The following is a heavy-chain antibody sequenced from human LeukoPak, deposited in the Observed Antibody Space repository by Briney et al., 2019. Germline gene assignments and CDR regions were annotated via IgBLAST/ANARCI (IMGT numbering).Heavy chain of an antibody. D-gene: IGHD5-24*01. CDR3: ARVGGMTTINNAAFDI. CDR2: IYHSGST. Sequence: PLETLSLTCTVSGGSINSYYWNWIRQPPGKGLEWIGYIYHSGSTNYNPSLKSRVTISLDTSKNQFSLKLTSVTAADTAIYYCARVGGMTTINNAAFDIWGQGTMVTVSS. CDR1: GGSINSYY. J-gene: IGHJ3*02. V-gene: IGHV4-59*01.